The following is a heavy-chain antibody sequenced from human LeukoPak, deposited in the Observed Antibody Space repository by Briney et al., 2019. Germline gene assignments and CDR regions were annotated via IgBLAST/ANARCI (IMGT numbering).Heavy chain of an antibody. D-gene: IGHD1-26*01. CDR2: ISSNVGST. CDR1: GFTFSSYA. J-gene: IGHJ4*02. V-gene: IGHV3-64D*09. CDR3: VKDVGEHGFDY. Sequence: GGSLRLSCSASGFTFSSYAMHWVRQAPGKGLEYVSAISSNVGSTYYADPVKGRFTISRDNSKNTLYLQMSSLRAEDTAVYYCVKDVGEHGFDYWGQGTLVTVSS.